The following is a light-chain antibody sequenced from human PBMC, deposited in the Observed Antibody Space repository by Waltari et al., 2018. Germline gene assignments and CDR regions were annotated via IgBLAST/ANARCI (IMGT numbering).Light chain of an antibody. CDR3: HQYNSLYT. CDR2: KAS. CDR1: QSINSW. Sequence: DIQLTQSPSTLSASVGDRVTITCRASQSINSWLAWYQQKPGKAPKLLIYKASNLESGVPSRFSGSGSGTEFTLTISSLQPDDFATYYCHQYNSLYTFGQGTKLEIK. V-gene: IGKV1-5*03. J-gene: IGKJ2*01.